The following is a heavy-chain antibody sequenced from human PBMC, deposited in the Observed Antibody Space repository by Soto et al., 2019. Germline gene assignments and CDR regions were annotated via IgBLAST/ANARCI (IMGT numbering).Heavy chain of an antibody. Sequence: SETLSLTCAVSGDSISGGHCWSWIRQHPGKGLEWIGHIYDSVNTYYSPSLRSRVTISADMSKNQFSLNLRSVTAADTAVYYCARVDHRGYFAILTDYWGQGTLVTVSS. D-gene: IGHD3-9*01. CDR2: IYDSVNT. J-gene: IGHJ4*02. CDR1: GDSISGGHC. V-gene: IGHV4-31*11. CDR3: ARVDHRGYFAILTDY.